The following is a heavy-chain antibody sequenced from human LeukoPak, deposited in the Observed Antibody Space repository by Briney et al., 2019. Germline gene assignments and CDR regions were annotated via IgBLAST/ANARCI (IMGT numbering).Heavy chain of an antibody. J-gene: IGHJ4*02. CDR1: GGSISSGSYY. CDR3: ARDRRTTYYYDSSRSSGY. D-gene: IGHD3-22*01. Sequence: SSETLSLTCTVSGGSISSGSYYWSWIRQPAGKGLEWLGRIYTSGSTNYNPSLKSRVTISVDTSKNQFSLKLSSVTAADTAVYYCARDRRTTYYYDSSRSSGYWGQGTLVTVSS. CDR2: IYTSGST. V-gene: IGHV4-61*02.